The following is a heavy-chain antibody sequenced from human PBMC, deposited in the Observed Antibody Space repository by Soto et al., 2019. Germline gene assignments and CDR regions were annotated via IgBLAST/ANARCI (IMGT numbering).Heavy chain of an antibody. CDR3: ARDCSSTSCYAYP. CDR1: GGTFSSYT. Sequence: QVQLVQSGAEVKKPGSSVKVSCKASGGTFSSYTISWVRQAPGQGLEWMGRIIPILGIANHAQKFQGRVTITADKSTSTAYMELSSLRSEDTAVYYCARDCSSTSCYAYPWGQGTLVTVSS. V-gene: IGHV1-69*08. J-gene: IGHJ5*02. D-gene: IGHD2-2*01. CDR2: IIPILGIA.